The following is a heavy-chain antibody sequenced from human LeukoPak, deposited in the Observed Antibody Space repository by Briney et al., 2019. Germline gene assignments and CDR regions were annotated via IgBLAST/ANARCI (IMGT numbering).Heavy chain of an antibody. CDR2: ISWNSGSI. D-gene: IGHD6-6*01. CDR1: GFTFDDYA. Sequence: GGSLRLSCAASGFTFDDYAMHWVRQAPGKGLEWVSGISWNSGSIGYADSVKGRFTISRDNAKNSLYLQMNSLRAEDMALYYCAKGGQAARPYYFDYWGQGTLVTVSS. J-gene: IGHJ4*02. V-gene: IGHV3-9*03. CDR3: AKGGQAARPYYFDY.